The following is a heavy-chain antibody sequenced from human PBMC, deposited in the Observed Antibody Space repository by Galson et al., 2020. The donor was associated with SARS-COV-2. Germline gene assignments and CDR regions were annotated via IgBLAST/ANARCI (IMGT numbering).Heavy chain of an antibody. J-gene: IGHJ4*02. Sequence: SGPTLVKPTQTLTLTCTFSGFSLSTSGMCVSWIRQPPGKALEWLARIDWDDDKYYSTYLKTRLTISKDTSKSQVVLTMTNMDPVDTATYYCARECCGFVEEDYWGQGTLVTVSS. CDR3: ARECCGFVEEDY. CDR2: IDWDDDK. D-gene: IGHD2-21*01. V-gene: IGHV2-70*11. CDR1: GFSLSTSGMC.